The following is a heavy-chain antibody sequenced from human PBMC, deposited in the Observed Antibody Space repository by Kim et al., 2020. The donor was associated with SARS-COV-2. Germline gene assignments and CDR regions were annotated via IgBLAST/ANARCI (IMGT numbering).Heavy chain of an antibody. CDR3: ANSLVVVPDDY. Sequence: NKYYADSMKGRFTSSRDNSKNTLYLQMNSLRAEDTAVYYCANSLVVVPDDYWGQGTLVTVSS. D-gene: IGHD2-2*01. J-gene: IGHJ4*02. CDR2: NK. V-gene: IGHV3-30*02.